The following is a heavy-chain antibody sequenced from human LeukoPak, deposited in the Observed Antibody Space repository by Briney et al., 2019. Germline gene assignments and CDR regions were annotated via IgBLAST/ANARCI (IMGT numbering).Heavy chain of an antibody. CDR2: IDTAGSAT. CDR3: ARTGGWLSNFDF. CDR1: GFTFSNFW. J-gene: IGHJ4*02. Sequence: GGSLRLSCTASGFTFSNFWMHWVRQAPGKGLGWVSGIDTAGSATRYADSVKGRFTISRDSAKNTLFLQIHSLRAEDTAVYYCARTGGWLSNFDFWGQGSLVTVSS. D-gene: IGHD5-24*01. V-gene: IGHV3-74*01.